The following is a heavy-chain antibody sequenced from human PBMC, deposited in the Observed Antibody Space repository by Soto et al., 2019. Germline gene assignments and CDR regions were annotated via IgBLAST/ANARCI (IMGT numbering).Heavy chain of an antibody. J-gene: IGHJ4*02. CDR3: ARDQSGLGELSPYLDY. V-gene: IGHV3-33*01. D-gene: IGHD3-16*02. CDR2: IWYDGSNK. CDR1: GFTFSSYG. Sequence: GGSLRLSCAASGFTFSSYGMHWVRQAPGKGLEWVAVIWYDGSNKYYADSVKGRFTISRDNSRNTLYLQMNSLRAEDTAVYYCARDQSGLGELSPYLDYWGQGTLVTIAS.